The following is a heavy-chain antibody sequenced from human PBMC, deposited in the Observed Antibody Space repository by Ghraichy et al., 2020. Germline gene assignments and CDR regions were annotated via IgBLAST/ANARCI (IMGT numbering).Heavy chain of an antibody. V-gene: IGHV4-39*07. CDR1: GGSISSSSYY. J-gene: IGHJ4*02. CDR2: IYYSGST. Sequence: SETLSLTCTVSGGSISSSSYYWGWIRQPPGKGLEWIGSIYYSGSTYYNPSLKSRVTISVDTSKNQFSLKLSSVTAADTAVYYCASNLFYDSSGYAHFDYWGQGTLVTVSS. CDR3: ASNLFYDSSGYAHFDY. D-gene: IGHD3-22*01.